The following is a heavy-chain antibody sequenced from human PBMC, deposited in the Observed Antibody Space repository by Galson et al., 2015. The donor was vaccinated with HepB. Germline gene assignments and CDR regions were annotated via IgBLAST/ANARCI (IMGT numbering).Heavy chain of an antibody. CDR2: INPSGGST. Sequence: SVKVSCKASGYTFTSYYMHWVRQAPGQGLEWMGIINPSGGSTSYAQKFQGRVTMTRDTSTSTVYMELSSLRSEDTAVYYCASLLPGYSSRDYYGMDVWGQGTTVTVSS. J-gene: IGHJ6*02. CDR3: ASLLPGYSSRDYYGMDV. CDR1: GYTFTSYY. V-gene: IGHV1-46*03. D-gene: IGHD6-13*01.